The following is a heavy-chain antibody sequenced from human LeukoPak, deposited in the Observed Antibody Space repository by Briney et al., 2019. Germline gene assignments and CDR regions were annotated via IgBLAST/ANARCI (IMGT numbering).Heavy chain of an antibody. CDR1: GYTFTDYY. D-gene: IGHD3-3*01. V-gene: IGHV1-2*02. Sequence: ASVKLSCKASGYTFTDYYIHWVRQAPGQGLEWMTYIGPKSADTHSAQKFQGRVTMTLDTSISTAYMELKWLTADATAVYYCSRDGVVGRSDACDLWGQGTMVTVSS. J-gene: IGHJ3*01. CDR2: IGPKSADT. CDR3: SRDGVVGRSDACDL.